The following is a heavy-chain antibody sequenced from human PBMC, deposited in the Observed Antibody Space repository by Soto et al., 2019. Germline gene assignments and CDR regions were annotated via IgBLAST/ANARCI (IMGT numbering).Heavy chain of an antibody. Sequence: QVQLVQSGAEVKKPGASVKLSCKASGYTFTSYYIHWVRQAPGQGLEWIGIINPNGGSTNYAHNFKVRLTVTRDTSTPTVYMELGALTSEDTAVYYCARGLGLGDYWGQGNLVTVSS. CDR1: GYTFTSYY. D-gene: IGHD3-9*01. CDR3: ARGLGLGDY. J-gene: IGHJ4*02. V-gene: IGHV1-46*01. CDR2: INPNGGST.